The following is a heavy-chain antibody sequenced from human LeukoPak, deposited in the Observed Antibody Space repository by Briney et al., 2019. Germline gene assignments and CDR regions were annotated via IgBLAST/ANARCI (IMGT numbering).Heavy chain of an antibody. CDR3: ARDNQWLTDAFGI. D-gene: IGHD6-19*01. CDR2: IWYDGSNK. CDR1: GFTFSSYG. V-gene: IGHV3-33*01. J-gene: IGHJ3*02. Sequence: PGRSLRLSCAASGFTFSSYGMHWVRQAPGKGLEWVAVIWYDGSNKYYADSVKGRFTISRDNSKNTPYLQMNSLRAEDTAVYYCARDNQWLTDAFGIWGQGTMVTVSS.